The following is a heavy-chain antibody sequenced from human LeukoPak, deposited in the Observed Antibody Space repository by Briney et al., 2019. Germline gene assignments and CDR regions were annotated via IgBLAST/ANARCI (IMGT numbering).Heavy chain of an antibody. D-gene: IGHD1-26*01. CDR1: GGSISSYY. CDR2: IYTSGST. V-gene: IGHV4-4*09. CDR3: ARHVSGLQVNYYYYYYMDV. J-gene: IGHJ6*03. Sequence: SETLSLTCTVSGGSISSYYWSWIRQPPGKGLEWIGYIYTSGSTNYNPSLKSRVTISVDTSKNQFSLKLSSVTAADTAVYYCARHVSGLQVNYYYYYYMDVWGKGTTVTVSS.